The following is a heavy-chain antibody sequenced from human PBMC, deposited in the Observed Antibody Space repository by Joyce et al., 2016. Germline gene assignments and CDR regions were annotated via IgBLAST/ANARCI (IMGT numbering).Heavy chain of an antibody. CDR3: ARHRAAASEY. CDR1: GFTFRNYW. CDR2: IKDDGTEK. D-gene: IGHD6-13*01. J-gene: IGHJ4*02. Sequence: EVQLVESGGGLVQPGGSLGLSCAASGFTFRNYWMTWVRQDQGRGLEWVANIKDDGTEKYYVDSVKGRFTISRDNAKNSLYLQMNSLRVEDTAIYYCARHRAAASEYWGQGTLVTVSS. V-gene: IGHV3-7*05.